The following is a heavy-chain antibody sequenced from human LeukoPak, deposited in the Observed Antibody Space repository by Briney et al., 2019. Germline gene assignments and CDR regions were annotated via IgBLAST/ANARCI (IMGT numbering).Heavy chain of an antibody. Sequence: ASVNVSGTAAEYTVTGYDMHGWSQSPRQRLECWGGINPNSGGANYAQKFQGRVTMTRDTSISTAYMELSRLRSDDTAVYYCARDGHYDYVWGSYRGYYYYGMDVWGQGTTVTVSS. V-gene: IGHV1-2*02. CDR2: INPNSGGA. J-gene: IGHJ6*02. CDR1: EYTVTGYD. CDR3: ARDGHYDYVWGSYRGYYYYGMDV. D-gene: IGHD3-16*02.